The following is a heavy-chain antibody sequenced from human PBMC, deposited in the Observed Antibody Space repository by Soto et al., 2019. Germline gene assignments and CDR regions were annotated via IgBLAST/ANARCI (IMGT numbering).Heavy chain of an antibody. V-gene: IGHV1-46*01. J-gene: IGHJ4*02. D-gene: IGHD1-7*01. CDR2: INPRGGTT. Sequence: ASVKVSCKASGYTFTTYYMHWVRQAPGQGLEWMGIINPRGGTTTYAQRFQGTVTMTRDTSTSTVYMELSSLRSEDTAVYYCATSANWNYGYFDYWGQGTLVTVSS. CDR1: GYTFTTYY. CDR3: ATSANWNYGYFDY.